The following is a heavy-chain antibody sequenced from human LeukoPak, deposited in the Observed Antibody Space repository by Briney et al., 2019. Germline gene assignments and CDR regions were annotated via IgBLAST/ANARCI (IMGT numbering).Heavy chain of an antibody. V-gene: IGHV4-39*07. CDR3: AGVSRIAAAQNWFDP. J-gene: IGHJ5*02. CDR2: IYYSGST. CDR1: GGSITSISYY. Sequence: SETLSLTCTVSGGSITSISYYWGWIRQPPGKGLEWIGSIYYSGSTYYNPSLKSRVTIPVDTSKDQFSLKLTSVTAADTAVYYCAGVSRIAAAQNWFDPWGQGTLVTVSS. D-gene: IGHD6-13*01.